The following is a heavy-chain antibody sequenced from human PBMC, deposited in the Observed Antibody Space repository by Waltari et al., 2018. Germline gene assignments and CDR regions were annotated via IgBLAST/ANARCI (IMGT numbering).Heavy chain of an antibody. D-gene: IGHD1-26*01. CDR3: ARVGFSGSYYGRSDYFDY. CDR2: ISSSSSTI. J-gene: IGHJ4*02. V-gene: IGHV3-48*01. CDR1: GFTFSSYS. Sequence: EVQLVESGGGLVQPGGSLRLSCAASGFTFSSYSMNWVRQAPGRGLEWVSYISSSSSTIYYADSVKGRFTISRDNAKNSLYLQMNSLRAEDTAVYYCARVGFSGSYYGRSDYFDYWGQGTLVTVSS.